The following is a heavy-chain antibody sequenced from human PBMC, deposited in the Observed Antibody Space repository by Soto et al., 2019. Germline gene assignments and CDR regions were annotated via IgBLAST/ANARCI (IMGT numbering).Heavy chain of an antibody. V-gene: IGHV4-59*01. D-gene: IGHD6-19*01. CDR2: VYYTGST. CDR3: ARSVAVPGAHIDY. CDR1: GGSISGSY. J-gene: IGHJ4*02. Sequence: SETLALTCRVSGGSISGSYWSWIRQSPGKGLEWLGYVYYTGSTNYRPSLRSRVSISVDTSKNEFSLRLSCVTAADAAVYFCARSVAVPGAHIDYWGQGTQVTVS.